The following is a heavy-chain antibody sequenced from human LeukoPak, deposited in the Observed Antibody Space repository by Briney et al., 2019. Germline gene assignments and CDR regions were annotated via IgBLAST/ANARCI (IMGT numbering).Heavy chain of an antibody. V-gene: IGHV4-31*03. D-gene: IGHD2-15*01. CDR2: IYYSGST. J-gene: IGHJ4*02. Sequence: SQTLSLTCTVSDGSFSSGGYYWSWIRQHPGKGLAWIGYIYYSGSTYYNPSLKSRVTISVDTSKNQFSLKLSSVTAADTAVYYCARRRCSGGSCYFDYWGQGTLVTVSS. CDR3: ARRRCSGGSCYFDY. CDR1: DGSFSSGGYY.